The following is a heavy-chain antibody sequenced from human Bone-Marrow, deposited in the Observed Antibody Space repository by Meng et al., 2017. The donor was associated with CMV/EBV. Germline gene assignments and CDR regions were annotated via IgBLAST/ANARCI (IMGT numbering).Heavy chain of an antibody. CDR3: ARGRDFWSGYYTDLYYYYGMDV. J-gene: IGHJ6*02. D-gene: IGHD3-3*01. CDR2: IYYSGST. CDR1: GGSISSYY. Sequence: SETLSLTCTVSGGSISSYYWSWIRQPPGKGLEWIGYIYYSGSTNYNPSLKSRVTISVDTSKNQFSLKPSSVTAADTAVYYCARGRDFWSGYYTDLYYYYGMDVWGQGTTVTVSS. V-gene: IGHV4-59*01.